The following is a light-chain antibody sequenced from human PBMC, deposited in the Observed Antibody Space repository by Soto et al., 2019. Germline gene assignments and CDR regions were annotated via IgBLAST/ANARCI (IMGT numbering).Light chain of an antibody. V-gene: IGKV3-20*01. CDR2: GAS. CDR3: QQYGTSPFP. Sequence: IGLARCPATLSLSPGERATLSCRASQSVSSYLAWYQQKPGQAPRLLIYGASNRATGIPDRFSGRGSGTDFTLTISRLEPEDLAVYYCQQYGTSPFPFGPGTKVDIK. J-gene: IGKJ3*01. CDR1: QSVSSY.